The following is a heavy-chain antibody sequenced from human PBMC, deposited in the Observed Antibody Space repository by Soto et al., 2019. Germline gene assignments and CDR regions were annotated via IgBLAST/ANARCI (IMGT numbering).Heavy chain of an antibody. Sequence: QVQLVPSGAEVNKPGASEKCFFRASGYTFTSYGLSWVRHAPGQGLEWMGGISDYNGNTYYAQKLQGRVTMTTGTSTGMGYRELRSLRSNGAALYYWWKYRYCGGGSCDHGDQWGHGPLVTVSS. J-gene: IGHJ4*01. V-gene: IGHV1-18*01. CDR1: GYTFTSYG. CDR3: WKYRYCGGGSCDHGDQ. D-gene: IGHD2-15*01. CDR2: ISDYNGNT.